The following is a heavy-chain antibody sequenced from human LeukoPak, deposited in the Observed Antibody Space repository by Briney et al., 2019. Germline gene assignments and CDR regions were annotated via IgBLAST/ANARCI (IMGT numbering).Heavy chain of an antibody. J-gene: IGHJ4*02. Sequence: PSETLSLTYTVSGGSISSSSYYWGWIRQPPGKGLEWIGSIYYSGSTYYNPSLKSRVTISVDTSKNQFSLKLSSVTAADTAVYYCARLAMWELQLDYWGQGTLVTVSS. CDR2: IYYSGST. V-gene: IGHV4-39*01. CDR3: ARLAMWELQLDY. D-gene: IGHD1-26*01. CDR1: GGSISSSSYY.